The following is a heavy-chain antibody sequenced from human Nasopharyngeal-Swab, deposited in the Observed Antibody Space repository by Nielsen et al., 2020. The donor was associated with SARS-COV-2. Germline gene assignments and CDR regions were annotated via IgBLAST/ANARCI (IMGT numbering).Heavy chain of an antibody. CDR3: ASVYAVRIGDEYFQH. Sequence: SETLSLTCTVSGGSISSGDYYWSWLRQPPGKGLEWIGYIYYSGSTYYNPSLKSRVTISVDTSKNQFSLKLSSVTAADTAVYYCASVYAVRIGDEYFQHWGQGTLVTVSS. J-gene: IGHJ1*01. V-gene: IGHV4-30-4*01. CDR1: GGSISSGDYY. D-gene: IGHD2/OR15-2a*01. CDR2: IYYSGST.